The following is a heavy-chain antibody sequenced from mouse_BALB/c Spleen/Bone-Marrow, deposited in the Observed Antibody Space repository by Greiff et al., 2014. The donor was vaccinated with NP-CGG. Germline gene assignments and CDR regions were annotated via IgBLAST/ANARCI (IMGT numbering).Heavy chain of an antibody. J-gene: IGHJ1*01. CDR1: GFNIKDTF. CDR3: TKPSFYYGSSYWYFDV. D-gene: IGHD1-1*01. V-gene: IGHV14-3*02. Sequence: EVKLVESGAELVQPGASVKLSCTASGFNIKDTFMHWVKQRPEQGLEWIGRIDPANGDTKYDPKFQGKATITADTSSNTAYLQLSSLTSEDTAVYYCTKPSFYYGSSYWYFDVWGAGTTVTVSS. CDR2: IDPANGDT.